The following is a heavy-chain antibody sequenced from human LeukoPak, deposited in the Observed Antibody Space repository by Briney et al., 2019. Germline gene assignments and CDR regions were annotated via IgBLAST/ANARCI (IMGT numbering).Heavy chain of an antibody. J-gene: IGHJ6*03. D-gene: IGHD3-3*01. CDR2: INHSGST. V-gene: IGHV4-34*01. Sequence: SETLSLTCAVYGGSFSGYYWGWVRQPPGKGLEWVGEINHSGSTNYNPSLKSRVTISVDTSKNQFSLKLSSVTAADTAVYYCARHGTYYDFWSGPYYYYYYMDVWGKGTTVTVSS. CDR3: ARHGTYYDFWSGPYYYYYYMDV. CDR1: GGSFSGYY.